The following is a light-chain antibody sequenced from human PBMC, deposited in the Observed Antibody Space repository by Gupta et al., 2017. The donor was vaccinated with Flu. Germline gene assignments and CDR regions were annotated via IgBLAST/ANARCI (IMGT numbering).Light chain of an antibody. CDR1: QSVLYSSSNKNF. CDR3: QQYYDLPYT. CDR2: WAS. J-gene: IGKJ2*01. V-gene: IGKV4-1*01. Sequence: DIVMTQSSDSLAVSLGERATINCKSSQSVLYSSSNKNFLTWYQQKPGQPPRLLIYWASTRESGVPDRFSGSGSGTDFTLTISSLQAEDVAVYYCQQYYDLPYTFGQGTKLEIK.